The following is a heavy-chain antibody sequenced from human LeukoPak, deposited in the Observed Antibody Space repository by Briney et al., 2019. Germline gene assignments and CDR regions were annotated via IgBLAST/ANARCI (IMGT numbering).Heavy chain of an antibody. Sequence: SVKVSCKISGGTFGSYGISWVRQAPGQGLEWMGRTIPIRGMTNYAQKFQGRVTITADTSTSTAYMELSSLTSEDPAVYFRARGPYDGTFYFDSWSQGTLVIVSS. CDR2: TIPIRGMT. CDR1: GGTFGSYG. V-gene: IGHV1-69*04. CDR3: ARGPYDGTFYFDS. D-gene: IGHD3-16*01. J-gene: IGHJ4*02.